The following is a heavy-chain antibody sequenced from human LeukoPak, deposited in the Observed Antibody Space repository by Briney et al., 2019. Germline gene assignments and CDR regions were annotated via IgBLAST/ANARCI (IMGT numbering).Heavy chain of an antibody. J-gene: IGHJ6*03. CDR3: ARAPPGYYYYMDV. CDR2: INPNTGGT. Sequence: ASVKVSCKTSGYTFTGYYIHWVRQAPGQGLEWMGWINPNTGGTNYAQKFQGRVTMTRDTSISTAYMELSRLRSDDTAVYYCARAPPGYYYYMDVWGKGTTVTVSS. V-gene: IGHV1-2*02. CDR1: GYTFTGYY.